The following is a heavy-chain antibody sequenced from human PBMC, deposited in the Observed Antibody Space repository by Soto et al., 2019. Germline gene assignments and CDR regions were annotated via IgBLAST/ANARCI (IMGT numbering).Heavy chain of an antibody. J-gene: IGHJ4*02. CDR3: ASLPNCGGDCFFFDY. D-gene: IGHD2-21*02. CDR1: GGSISSSSYY. V-gene: IGHV4-39*01. Sequence: SETLSLTCTVSGGSISSSSYYWGWIRQPPGKGLEWIGSIYYSGSTYYNPSLKSRVTISVDTSKNQFSLKLSSVTAADTAVYYCASLPNCGGDCFFFDYWGQGTLVTVSS. CDR2: IYYSGST.